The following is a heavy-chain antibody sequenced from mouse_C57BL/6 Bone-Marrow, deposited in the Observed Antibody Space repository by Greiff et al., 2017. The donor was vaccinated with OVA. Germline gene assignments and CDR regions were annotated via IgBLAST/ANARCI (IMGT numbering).Heavy chain of an antibody. CDR3: TRDRGYGSSYYFDY. CDR1: GFTFSSYA. CDR2: ISSGGDSI. Sequence: EVKLVESGEGLVKPGGSLKLSCAASGFTFSSYAMSWVRQTPEKRLEWVAYISSGGDSIYYADTVKGRFTISRDNARNTLYLQMSRLKSEYTAMYYCTRDRGYGSSYYFDYWGQGTTLTVSS. V-gene: IGHV5-9-1*02. J-gene: IGHJ2*01. D-gene: IGHD1-1*01.